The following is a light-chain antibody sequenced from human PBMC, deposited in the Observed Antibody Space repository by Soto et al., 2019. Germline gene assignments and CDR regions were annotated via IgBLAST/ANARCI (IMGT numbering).Light chain of an antibody. J-gene: IGKJ1*01. CDR3: QQYNSYSPWM. CDR1: QSISSW. Sequence: DIQMTQSPSSLSASVGDRIIITCRASQSISSWLAWYQQKPGKAPKLLIYDASSLESGVPSRFSGSGSGTEFTLTISSLQPDDVATYYCQQYNSYSPWMFGQGTKVDIK. V-gene: IGKV1-5*01. CDR2: DAS.